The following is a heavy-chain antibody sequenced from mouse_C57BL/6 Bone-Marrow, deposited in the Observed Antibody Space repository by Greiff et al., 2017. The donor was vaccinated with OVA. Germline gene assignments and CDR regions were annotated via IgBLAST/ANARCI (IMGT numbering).Heavy chain of an antibody. V-gene: IGHV1-81*01. J-gene: IGHJ1*03. CDR3: AREGSYDWYFDV. Sequence: VQLQQSGAELARPGASVKLSCKASGYTFPSYGISWVKQSTGQGLEWIGEIYPRSGNTYYNEKFKGKATLTADKSSSTAYMELRSLTSEDSAVYFCAREGSYDWYFDVWGTGTTVTVSS. CDR1: GYTFPSYG. D-gene: IGHD1-1*02. CDR2: IYPRSGNT.